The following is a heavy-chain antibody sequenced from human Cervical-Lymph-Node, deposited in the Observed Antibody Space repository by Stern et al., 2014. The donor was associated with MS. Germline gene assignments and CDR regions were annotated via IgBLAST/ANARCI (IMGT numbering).Heavy chain of an antibody. CDR1: GGSISSSSYY. Sequence: QVQLQESGPGLVKPSETLSLTCTVSGGSISSSSYYWGWIRQPPGKGLEWIGSIYYSGSTYYNPSLKSRVTISVATSKNQFSLKLSSVTAADTAVYYCARVRSGWHRDAFDIWGQGTMVTVSS. D-gene: IGHD6-19*01. CDR2: IYYSGST. J-gene: IGHJ3*02. V-gene: IGHV4-39*01. CDR3: ARVRSGWHRDAFDI.